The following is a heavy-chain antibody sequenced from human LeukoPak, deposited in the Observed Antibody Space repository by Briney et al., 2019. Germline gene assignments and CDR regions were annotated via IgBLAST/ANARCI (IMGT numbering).Heavy chain of an antibody. CDR2: TYYRSKWHN. Sequence: SQTLSLTCAVSGDSVSSSSAVWNWIRQSPSRGLEWLGRTYYRSKWHNEYAESVKSRISITSDTSKNQFSLQLSSVTPEVTADYYCAGTTDYSSFLAFWGQGTLVTVSS. V-gene: IGHV6-1*01. CDR1: GDSVSSSSAV. J-gene: IGHJ4*02. D-gene: IGHD4-11*01. CDR3: AGTTDYSSFLAF.